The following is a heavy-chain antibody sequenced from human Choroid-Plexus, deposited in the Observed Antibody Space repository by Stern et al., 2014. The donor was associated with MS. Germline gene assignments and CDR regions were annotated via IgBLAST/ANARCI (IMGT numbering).Heavy chain of an antibody. V-gene: IGHV3-30*18. J-gene: IGHJ5*02. CDR1: GFTLGSCA. Sequence: VQLVESGGGVVQPGRPLRLSCVASGFTLGSCAMHWVRQAPGKGLEGGAGVSYDGSNKDYADSVKCRFTISRYNSQNTLYMQMSSLRPEDTAVYYCAKDRQYLTYFFDHWGQGSLVTVSS. CDR3: AKDRQYLTYFFDH. D-gene: IGHD2/OR15-2a*01. CDR2: VSYDGSNK.